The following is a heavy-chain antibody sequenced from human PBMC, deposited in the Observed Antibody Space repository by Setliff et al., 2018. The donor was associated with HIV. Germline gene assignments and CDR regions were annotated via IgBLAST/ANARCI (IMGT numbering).Heavy chain of an antibody. V-gene: IGHV5-51*01. CDR3: ARLDSSGYYRSFDV. D-gene: IGHD3-22*01. Sequence: GESLKISCKASGYTFTNYWTAWVRQMPGKGLEWMGIIHPRDFDIKYSQSFQDQVTISADKSLSTAYLQWNSLKASDTALYYCARLDSSGYYRSFDVWGQGTMVTVSS. CDR2: IHPRDFDI. CDR1: GYTFTNYW. J-gene: IGHJ3*01.